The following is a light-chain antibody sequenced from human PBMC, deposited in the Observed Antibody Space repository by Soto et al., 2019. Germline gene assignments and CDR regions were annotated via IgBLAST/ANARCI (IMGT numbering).Light chain of an antibody. Sequence: ETVLTQSPATLSLSPGERATLSCWASQSVRHFLAWYQQNPGQAPRLLIYDTSNRATGIPPRFSGSGSETDFTLTISSLEPEDFAVYYCQQRYDWPPITIGQGTRLEIK. CDR1: QSVRHF. CDR3: QQRYDWPPIT. V-gene: IGKV3-11*01. J-gene: IGKJ5*01. CDR2: DTS.